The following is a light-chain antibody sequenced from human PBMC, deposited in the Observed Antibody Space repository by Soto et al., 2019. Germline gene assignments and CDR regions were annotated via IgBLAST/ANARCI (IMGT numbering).Light chain of an antibody. CDR3: SSYAGFNNYV. J-gene: IGLJ1*01. V-gene: IGLV2-8*01. CDR2: EVS. CDR1: SSDVGGYNY. Sequence: QSALTQPPSASGSPGQSVTISCTGTSSDVGGYNYVSWYQHHPGKAPKLMIYEVSKRPSGVPDRFSGSKSGNTASLTVSGLQAEDEADYYCSSYAGFNNYVFGTGTKVTVL.